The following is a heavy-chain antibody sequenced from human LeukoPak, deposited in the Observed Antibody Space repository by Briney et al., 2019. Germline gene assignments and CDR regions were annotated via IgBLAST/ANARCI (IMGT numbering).Heavy chain of an antibody. CDR1: GGSISSGSYY. Sequence: SETLSLTCTVSGGSISSGSYYWSWIRQPAGKGLEWIGYIYYSGSTNYNPSLKSRVTISVDTSKNQFSLKLSSVTAADTAVYYCARDSQAAPLGYWGQGTLVTVSS. CDR2: IYYSGST. D-gene: IGHD6-13*01. CDR3: ARDSQAAPLGY. V-gene: IGHV4-61*10. J-gene: IGHJ4*02.